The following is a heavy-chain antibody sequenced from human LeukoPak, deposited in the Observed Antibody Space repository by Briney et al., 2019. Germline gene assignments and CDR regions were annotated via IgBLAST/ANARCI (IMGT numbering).Heavy chain of an antibody. CDR1: GFIVSSNY. J-gene: IGHJ4*02. Sequence: GGSLRLSCAASGFIVSSNYMTWVHQAPGKGLEWIAVIYTSGRTYYADSVKGRFTISRDTSKNTLYLQMNRLRAEDTAVYYCASRQMDYFDYWGQGTLVTVSS. D-gene: IGHD5-24*01. CDR2: IYTSGRT. CDR3: ASRQMDYFDY. V-gene: IGHV3-53*01.